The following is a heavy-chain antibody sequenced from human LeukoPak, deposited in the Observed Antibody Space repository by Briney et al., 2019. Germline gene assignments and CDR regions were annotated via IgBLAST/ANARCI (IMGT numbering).Heavy chain of an antibody. J-gene: IGHJ4*02. V-gene: IGHV3-48*01. CDR3: ARACGGASCYDTPDFDC. CDR2: ISESSNTI. D-gene: IGHD2-2*01. Sequence: GGSLRLSFVASGYSFTTYDMNWVRQSPGKGLEWVSHISESSNTIHYADSVKGRFTISRDNARRSLYLQMNSLRAEDTGVYYCARACGGASCYDTPDFDCWGQGTLVTVAS. CDR1: GYSFTTYD.